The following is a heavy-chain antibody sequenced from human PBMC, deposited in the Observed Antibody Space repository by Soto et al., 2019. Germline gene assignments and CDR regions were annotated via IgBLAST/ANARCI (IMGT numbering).Heavy chain of an antibody. J-gene: IGHJ4*02. V-gene: IGHV1-69*08. CDR1: GGTFSSYT. CDR3: ARDVGSSEVDY. D-gene: IGHD2-2*01. Sequence: QVQLVQSGAEVKKPGSSVKVSCKASGGTFSSYTISWVRQAPGQGLEWMGRIIPILGIANYAQKFQGRVTNTADKSTSTAYMELSSLRSEDTAVYYCARDVGSSEVDYWGQGTLVTVSS. CDR2: IIPILGIA.